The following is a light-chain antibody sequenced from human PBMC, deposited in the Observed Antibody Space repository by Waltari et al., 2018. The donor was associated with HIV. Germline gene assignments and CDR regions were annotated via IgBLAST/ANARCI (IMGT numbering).Light chain of an antibody. CDR3: SSYAGSSNVV. J-gene: IGLJ2*01. CDR1: SSDVGGYNY. CDR2: EVS. V-gene: IGLV2-8*01. Sequence: SCTGTSSDVGGYNYVSWYQQHPGKAPKLMIYEVSKRPSGVPDRFSGSKSGNTASLTVSGLQAEDEADYYCSSYAGSSNVVFGGGTKLTVL.